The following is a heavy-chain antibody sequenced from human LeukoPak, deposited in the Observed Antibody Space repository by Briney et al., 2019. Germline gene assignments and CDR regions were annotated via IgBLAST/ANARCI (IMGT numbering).Heavy chain of an antibody. CDR1: GFTFSSSA. V-gene: IGHV3-30*04. J-gene: IGHJ3*02. CDR3: ARAVSAFDI. Sequence: PGRSLRLSCAASGFTFSSSAMHWVRQAPGKGLEWVAAISYDGSNKYNADSVKGRFTIARDNSKNTLYLQMNRLRAEDTAVYNCARAVSAFDIWGQGTMVTVSS. D-gene: IGHD6-19*01. CDR2: ISYDGSNK.